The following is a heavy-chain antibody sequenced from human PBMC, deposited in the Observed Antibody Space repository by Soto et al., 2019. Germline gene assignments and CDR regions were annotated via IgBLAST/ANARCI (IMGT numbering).Heavy chain of an antibody. D-gene: IGHD1-26*01. V-gene: IGHV1-18*04. CDR3: AKALVGPTPGMDV. Sequence: APAEASCEACGETITSNASSWVQQAPGQGLEWMGWISAYNGNTNYAQKLQGRVTMTTDTSTSTAYMELRSLRSDVTVVYYCAKALVGPTPGMDVWAQGTTGTFS. J-gene: IGHJ6*02. CDR1: GETITSNA. CDR2: ISAYNGNT.